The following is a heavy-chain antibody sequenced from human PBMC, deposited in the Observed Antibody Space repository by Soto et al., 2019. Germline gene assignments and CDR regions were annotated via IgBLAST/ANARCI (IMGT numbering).Heavy chain of an antibody. CDR1: GSTFSSYA. J-gene: IGHJ4*02. CDR2: ISGSGGST. CDR3: AKAYYYDSGGYPTPFDY. V-gene: IGHV3-23*01. D-gene: IGHD3-22*01. Sequence: GGSLRLSCAASGSTFSSYAMSWVRQDPGKGLEWVSAISGSGGSTYYADSVKGRFTISRDNSKNTLYLQMNSLRAEDTAVYYCAKAYYYDSGGYPTPFDYWGQGTLVTVSS.